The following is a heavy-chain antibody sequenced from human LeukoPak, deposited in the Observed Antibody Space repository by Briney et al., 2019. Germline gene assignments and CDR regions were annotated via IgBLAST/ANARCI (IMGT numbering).Heavy chain of an antibody. Sequence: GGSLRLSCAASGFTFSSYWMSWVRQAPGKGLEWVSYISSSGSTIYYADSVKGRFTISRDNAKNSLYLQMNSLRAEDTAVYYCARRPHYYYYMDVWGKGTTVTVSS. CDR2: ISSSGSTI. V-gene: IGHV3-48*04. J-gene: IGHJ6*03. CDR3: ARRPHYYYYMDV. CDR1: GFTFSSYW.